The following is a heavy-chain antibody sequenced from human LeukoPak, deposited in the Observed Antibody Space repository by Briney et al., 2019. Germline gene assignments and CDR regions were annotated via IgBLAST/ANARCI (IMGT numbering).Heavy chain of an antibody. CDR2: TYYRSKWYN. CDR3: ARAYGDYDNYFDN. Sequence: SQTLSLTCVISGDNVSSDSAAWNWIRQSPSRGLEWLGRTYYRSKWYNDYAVSVKSRVMINPDTSKNHFSLHLNSVTPEDTAVYYCARAYGDYDNYFDNWGQGTLVTVSS. D-gene: IGHD4-17*01. J-gene: IGHJ4*02. V-gene: IGHV6-1*01. CDR1: GDNVSSDSAA.